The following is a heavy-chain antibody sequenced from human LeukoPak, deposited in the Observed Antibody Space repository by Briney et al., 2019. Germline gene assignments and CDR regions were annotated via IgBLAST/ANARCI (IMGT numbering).Heavy chain of an antibody. CDR1: GGPLSSHY. D-gene: IGHD6-19*01. CDR2: IYYSGNT. Sequence: SETLSLPCTVSGGPLSSHYWRWIRQPPGKGLEWIGYIYYSGNTDYNPSLKSRVTISVDTSKNQFSLRLSSVTAADTAVYYWAIGQQWLVNYWGQGTLVTVSS. CDR3: AIGQQWLVNY. V-gene: IGHV4-59*11. J-gene: IGHJ4*02.